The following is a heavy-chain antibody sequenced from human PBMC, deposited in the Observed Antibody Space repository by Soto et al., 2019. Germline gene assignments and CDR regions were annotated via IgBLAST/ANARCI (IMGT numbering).Heavy chain of an antibody. J-gene: IGHJ3*02. D-gene: IGHD3-3*01. V-gene: IGHV3-53*02. CDR1: GFTVSSNY. Sequence: EVQLVETGGGLIQPGGSLRLSCAASGFTVSSNYMSWVRQAPGKGLEWVSVIYSGGSTYYADSVKGRFTISRDNSKNTLYLQMNSLRAEDTAVYYCARVNPVLEWLPWATHSRLDAFDIWGQGTMVTVSS. CDR3: ARVNPVLEWLPWATHSRLDAFDI. CDR2: IYSGGST.